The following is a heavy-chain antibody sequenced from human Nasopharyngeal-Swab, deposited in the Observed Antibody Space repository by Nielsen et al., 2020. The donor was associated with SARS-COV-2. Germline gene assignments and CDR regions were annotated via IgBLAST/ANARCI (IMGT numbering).Heavy chain of an antibody. CDR1: GYTFTGYY. D-gene: IGHD2-2*01. CDR2: INPNSGGT. CDR3: AREHIVVVPAAEWDY. J-gene: IGHJ4*02. Sequence: ASVKVSCKASGYTFTGYYMHWVRQAPGQGLEWMGRINPNSGGTNYAQKFQGRVTMTRDTSTSTVYMELSSLRSEDTAVYYCAREHIVVVPAAEWDYWGQGTLVTVSS. V-gene: IGHV1-2*06.